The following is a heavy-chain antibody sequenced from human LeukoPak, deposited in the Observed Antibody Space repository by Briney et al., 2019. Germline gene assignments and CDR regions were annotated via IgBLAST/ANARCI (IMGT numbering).Heavy chain of an antibody. CDR3: ARQTGSGLFILP. Sequence: GSLRLSCAASGFTFSKYWMNWVRQAPGKGLEWIGSIYYSGNTYYNASLKSQVSISIDTSKNQFSLRLTSVTAADTAVYYCARQTGSGLFILPGGQGTLVTVSS. D-gene: IGHD3/OR15-3a*01. J-gene: IGHJ4*02. CDR2: IYYSGNT. CDR1: GFTFSKYW. V-gene: IGHV4-39*01.